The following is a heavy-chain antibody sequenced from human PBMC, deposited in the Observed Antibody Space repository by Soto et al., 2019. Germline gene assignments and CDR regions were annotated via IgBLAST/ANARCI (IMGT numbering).Heavy chain of an antibody. Sequence: RRGSLRLSCIGSGFEFDDYAMHWVRQAPGKGLEWVSGMSWNSENIHYVYSVKGRFIISRDNADNSLYLQMNRLTSEDTDLYYCANDQVFGEHLTEYYFESWGQGSQVTVSS. D-gene: IGHD3-9*01. CDR2: MSWNSENI. CDR3: ANDQVFGEHLTEYYFES. J-gene: IGHJ4*02. CDR1: GFEFDDYA. V-gene: IGHV3-9*01.